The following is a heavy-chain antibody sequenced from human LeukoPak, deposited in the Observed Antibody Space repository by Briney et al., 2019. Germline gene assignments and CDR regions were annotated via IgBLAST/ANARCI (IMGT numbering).Heavy chain of an antibody. Sequence: SETLSLTCAVYGVSFSGYYWSWIRQPPGKGLEWIGEINYSGSTNYNPSLKSRVPISVDTSKNQFSLKLSSVTAADAAVYYCARGAPIFGVVTYDYYGMDVWGQGPTVTVSS. D-gene: IGHD3-3*01. V-gene: IGHV4-34*01. CDR1: GVSFSGYY. J-gene: IGHJ6*02. CDR3: ARGAPIFGVVTYDYYGMDV. CDR2: INYSGST.